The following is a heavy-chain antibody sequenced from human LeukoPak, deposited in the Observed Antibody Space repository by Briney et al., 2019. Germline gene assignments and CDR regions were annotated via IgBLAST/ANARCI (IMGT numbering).Heavy chain of an antibody. CDR1: GFTFSSYW. D-gene: IGHD5-24*01. Sequence: GGSLRLSCAASGFTFSSYWMHWVRQVPGKGLVWVSRINSDGSSTSYADSVKGRFTISRDNAKNTLYLQMNSLRAEDTAVYYCARERPGGDGYNDFDYWGQGTLVTVSS. CDR2: INSDGSST. V-gene: IGHV3-74*01. CDR3: ARERPGGDGYNDFDY. J-gene: IGHJ4*02.